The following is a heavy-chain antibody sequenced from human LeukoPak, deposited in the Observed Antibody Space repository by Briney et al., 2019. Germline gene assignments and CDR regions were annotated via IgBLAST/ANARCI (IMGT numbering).Heavy chain of an antibody. CDR2: INPNSGGT. CDR1: GYTFTGYY. Sequence: GASVKVSCKASGYTFTGYYMHWVRQAPGQGLEWMGWINPNSGGTNYAQKFQGRVTMTRDTSISTAYMELSRLRSDDTAVYYCARDLEWFGELTNYYYYYYMDVWGKGTTVTVSS. CDR3: ARDLEWFGELTNYYYYYYMDV. V-gene: IGHV1-2*02. J-gene: IGHJ6*03. D-gene: IGHD3-10*01.